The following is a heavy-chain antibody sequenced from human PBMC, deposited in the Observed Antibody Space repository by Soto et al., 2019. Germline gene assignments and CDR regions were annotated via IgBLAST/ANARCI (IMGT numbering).Heavy chain of an antibody. D-gene: IGHD1-26*01. Sequence: ASVKVSCKASGYTFTSYAMHWVRQAPGQRLEWMGWINAGNGNTKYSQKFQGRVTITRDTSASTAYMELSSLRSEDTAVYYCARGGSLYLYFDLWGRGTLVTVS. J-gene: IGHJ2*01. V-gene: IGHV1-3*01. CDR2: INAGNGNT. CDR1: GYTFTSYA. CDR3: ARGGSLYLYFDL.